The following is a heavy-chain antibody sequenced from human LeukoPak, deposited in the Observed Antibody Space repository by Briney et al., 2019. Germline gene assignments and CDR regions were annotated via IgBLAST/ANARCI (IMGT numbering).Heavy chain of an antibody. Sequence: GGSLRLSCAASGFSFSNFAVRWVRQAPGEGLEWVLCLRGNDESSLYADSVKGRFTISRDNSKNTLYLQMNSLRAEDTAVYYCAKGPSTSSVYYMDVWGRGTTVTVSS. CDR3: AKGPSTSSVYYMDV. CDR1: GFSFSNFA. V-gene: IGHV3-23*01. CDR2: LRGNDESS. J-gene: IGHJ6*03. D-gene: IGHD1-1*01.